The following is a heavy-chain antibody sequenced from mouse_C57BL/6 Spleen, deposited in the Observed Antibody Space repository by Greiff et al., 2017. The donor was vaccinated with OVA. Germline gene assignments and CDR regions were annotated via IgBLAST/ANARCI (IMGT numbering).Heavy chain of an antibody. CDR2: IWRGGST. J-gene: IGHJ4*01. D-gene: IGHD4-1*01. CDR3: AKEVWDGYYYAMDY. V-gene: IGHV2-5*01. CDR1: GFSFTSYG. Sequence: VQRVESGPGLVQPSPCVSITCTVSGFSFTSYGVHWVRQSPGQGLEWLGVIWRGGSTDYNAAFRSRMSITKDNSKSQVFFKMNSLQADDTAIYSCAKEVWDGYYYAMDYWGQGTSVTVSS.